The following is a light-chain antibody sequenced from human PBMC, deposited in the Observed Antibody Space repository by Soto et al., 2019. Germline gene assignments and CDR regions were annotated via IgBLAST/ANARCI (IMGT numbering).Light chain of an antibody. CDR1: QSISSW. Sequence: DIQVTQSPSTLSASVGDRVTITCRASQSISSWLAWYQQKPGKAPKLLIYKASSLERGVPSRFSGSGSGTEFTLTTSSLQPDDFATYYCQQYNSLWTFGQGTKVEIK. CDR2: KAS. V-gene: IGKV1-5*03. CDR3: QQYNSLWT. J-gene: IGKJ1*01.